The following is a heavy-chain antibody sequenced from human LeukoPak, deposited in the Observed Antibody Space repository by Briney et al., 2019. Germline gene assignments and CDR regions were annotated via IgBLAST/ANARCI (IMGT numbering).Heavy chain of an antibody. CDR3: ARADEQGGAFDI. J-gene: IGHJ3*02. CDR1: GYTFTSYD. Sequence: GASVKVSCKASGYTFTSYDINWVRQATGQGLEWMGWVNPNSGNTGYAQKFQGRVTMTRNTSISTAYMELRSLRSDDTAVYYCARADEQGGAFDIWGQGTMVTVSS. V-gene: IGHV1-8*01. CDR2: VNPNSGNT. D-gene: IGHD1/OR15-1a*01.